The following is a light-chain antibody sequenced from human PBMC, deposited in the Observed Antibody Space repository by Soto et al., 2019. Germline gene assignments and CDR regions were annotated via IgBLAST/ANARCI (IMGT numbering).Light chain of an antibody. CDR2: WAS. Sequence: DIVMTQSPDSLAVSLGERATLNCKSSQSVLYSLNNRNHLAWYQKKPGQPPRLLVYWASTRESGVPDRFSGSGSGTEFSLTISSLQAEDVAVYYCQQYYRSPLSFGGGIRVEIK. CDR1: QSVLYSLNNRNH. V-gene: IGKV4-1*01. CDR3: QQYYRSPLS. J-gene: IGKJ4*01.